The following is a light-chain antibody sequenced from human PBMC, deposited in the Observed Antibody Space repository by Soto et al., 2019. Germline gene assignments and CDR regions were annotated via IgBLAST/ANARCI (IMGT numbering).Light chain of an antibody. CDR1: QNIGSW. J-gene: IGKJ1*01. CDR2: KAS. CDR3: QNYNSYSPWT. V-gene: IGKV1-5*03. Sequence: DLQMTQSPSTLSASVGDRVTITCRASQNIGSWLAWYQQKPGKAPSLLIYKASSLESGVPSRFSGSGSGTDFTLIIASLQPDDSATYYCQNYNSYSPWTFGQGTKVEIK.